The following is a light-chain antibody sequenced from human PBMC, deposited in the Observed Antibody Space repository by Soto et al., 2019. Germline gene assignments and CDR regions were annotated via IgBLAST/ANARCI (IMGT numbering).Light chain of an antibody. CDR1: QSVSNNY. J-gene: IGKJ2*01. CDR2: GAS. Sequence: EIVLTQSPGTLSLSPGERATLSCRASQSVSNNYLAWYQQKPGQAPRLLIYGASNRATGIPDRFSGSGSGTEFTLAISSLQSEDFAVYYCQQYSDWPYTFGQGTKVDIK. V-gene: IGKV3-20*01. CDR3: QQYSDWPYT.